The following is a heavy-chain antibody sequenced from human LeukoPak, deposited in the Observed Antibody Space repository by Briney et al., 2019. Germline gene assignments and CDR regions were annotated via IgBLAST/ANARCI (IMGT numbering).Heavy chain of an antibody. J-gene: IGHJ4*02. V-gene: IGHV5-51*01. CDR1: GYSFTTYW. CDR3: ARGSEGNWNLFAY. CDR2: IYPGDSDT. D-gene: IGHD1-20*01. Sequence: GESLKISCKGSGYSFTTYWIAWVRQMPGKGLEWMGIIYPGDSDTRYSPSFQGQVTISVDKSISTAYLKWSRLKASDTAMYYCARGSEGNWNLFAYWGQGTLVTVSS.